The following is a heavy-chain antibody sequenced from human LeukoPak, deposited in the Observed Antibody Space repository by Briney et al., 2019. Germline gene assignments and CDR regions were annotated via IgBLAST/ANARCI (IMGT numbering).Heavy chain of an antibody. D-gene: IGHD6-19*01. J-gene: IGHJ4*02. V-gene: IGHV3-48*01. CDR1: GFTFSNYN. CDR3: AKGNSDWYSHCDY. Sequence: GGSLRLSCAASGFTFSNYNMFWARQAPGKGLEWVSYITSSSNTVHYADSVKGRFTLSRDNAKSSLYLQMNSLRAEDTAVYYCAKGNSDWYSHCDYWGQGTLVTVSS. CDR2: ITSSSNTV.